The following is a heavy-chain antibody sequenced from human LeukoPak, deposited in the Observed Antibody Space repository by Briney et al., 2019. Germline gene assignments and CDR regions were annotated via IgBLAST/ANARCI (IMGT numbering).Heavy chain of an antibody. Sequence: PSETLSPTCTVSGGSISSYYWSWIRQPPGKGLEWIGYIYYSGSTNYNPSLKSRVTISVDTSKNQFSLKLSSVTAADTAVYYCARRHGPEAFDYWGQGTLVTVSS. J-gene: IGHJ4*02. CDR2: IYYSGST. CDR1: GGSISSYY. V-gene: IGHV4-59*01. CDR3: ARRHGPEAFDY.